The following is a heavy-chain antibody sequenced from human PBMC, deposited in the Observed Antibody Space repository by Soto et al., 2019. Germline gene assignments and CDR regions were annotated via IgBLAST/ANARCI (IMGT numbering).Heavy chain of an antibody. CDR3: AREDSIIIPAVSDF. CDR2: VSKSDYT. CDR1: GFPFNNYG. Sequence: PGGSLRLSCVVYGFPFNNYGINWVRQAPGKGLEWVSTVSKSDYTYYSDLVKGRFTISRDNAKNTVSLQMNTLRAEDTAVYFCAREDSIIIPAVSDFWGQGTLVTAPQ. V-gene: IGHV3-21*04. D-gene: IGHD2-2*01. J-gene: IGHJ4*02.